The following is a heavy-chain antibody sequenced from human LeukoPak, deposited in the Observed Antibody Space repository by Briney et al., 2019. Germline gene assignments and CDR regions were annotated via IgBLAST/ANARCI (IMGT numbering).Heavy chain of an antibody. CDR1: GFTFSSYA. V-gene: IGHV3-23*01. D-gene: IGHD6-19*01. CDR2: ISGSGGST. J-gene: IGHJ3*02. Sequence: GGSLRLSCAASGFTFSSYAMSWVRQAPGKGLEWVSSISGSGGSTYYSDSVKGRFTISRDTSKNTLYLQLNSLRAEDTAVYYCAKDRSSGWYDAFDIWGQGTMVIASS. CDR3: AKDRSSGWYDAFDI.